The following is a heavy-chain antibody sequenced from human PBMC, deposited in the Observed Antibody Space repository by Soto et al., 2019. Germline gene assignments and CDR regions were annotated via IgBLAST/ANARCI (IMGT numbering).Heavy chain of an antibody. CDR3: TRSAVRPSGGLIGPFDP. CDR2: INAGNGNT. J-gene: IGHJ5*02. CDR1: GYTFSTYA. V-gene: IGHV1-3*01. Sequence: ASVKVSCKASGYTFSTYAMHWVRQAPGQRLEWMGWINAGNGNTKYSQKFQDRVTITRDTSASTAYMELSSLRSEDTAMYYCTRSAVRPSGGLIGPFDPWGQGTLVTVSS. D-gene: IGHD3-16*02.